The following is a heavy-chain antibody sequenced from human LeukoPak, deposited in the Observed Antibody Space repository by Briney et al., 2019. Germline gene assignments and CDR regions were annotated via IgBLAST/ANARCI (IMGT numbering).Heavy chain of an antibody. V-gene: IGHV3-23*01. CDR2: ISGSGGST. CDR1: GFTFSSYA. J-gene: IGHJ4*02. Sequence: GGSLRLSCAASGFTFSSYAMSWVRQAPGKGLEWVSAISGSGGSTYYADSVKGRFTISRDNSKNTLYLQMNSLRAEDTAVYYCAKVLGQSPLIVATMAGDYWGQGTLVTVSS. D-gene: IGHD5-12*01. CDR3: AKVLGQSPLIVATMAGDY.